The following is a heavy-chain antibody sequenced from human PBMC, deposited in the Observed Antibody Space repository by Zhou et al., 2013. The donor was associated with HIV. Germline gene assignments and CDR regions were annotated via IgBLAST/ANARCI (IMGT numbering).Heavy chain of an antibody. CDR3: ARATYYYDSSGYPDAFDI. CDR1: GYTFTGYY. V-gene: IGHV1-2*02. D-gene: IGHD3-22*01. CDR2: INPNSGGT. Sequence: QVQLVQSGAEVKKPGASVKVSCKASGYTFTGYYMHWVRQAPGQGLEWMGWINPNSGGTNYAQKFQGRVTMTRDTSISTAYMELSRLRSDDTAVYYCARATYYYDSSGYPDAFDIWGQGDNGHRLF. J-gene: IGHJ3*02.